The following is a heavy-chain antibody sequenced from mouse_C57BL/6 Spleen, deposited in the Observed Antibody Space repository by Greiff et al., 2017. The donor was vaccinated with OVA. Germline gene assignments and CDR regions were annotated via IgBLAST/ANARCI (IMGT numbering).Heavy chain of an antibody. CDR2: IDPSDSYT. V-gene: IGHV1-69*01. CDR1: GYTFTSYW. J-gene: IGHJ2*01. D-gene: IGHD1-1*01. CDR3: ARRGIRITTVVAYYFDY. Sequence: VQLQQPGAELVMPGASVKLSCKASGYTFTSYWMHWVKQRPGQGLEWIGEIDPSDSYTNYNQKFKGKSTLTVDKSSSTAYMQLSSLTSEDSAVYYCARRGIRITTVVAYYFDYWGQGTTLTVSS.